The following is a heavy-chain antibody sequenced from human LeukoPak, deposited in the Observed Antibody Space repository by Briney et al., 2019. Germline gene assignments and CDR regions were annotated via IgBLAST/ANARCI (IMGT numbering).Heavy chain of an antibody. CDR1: GFIFSSYG. J-gene: IGHJ5*02. CDR2: ISYDGGNI. Sequence: GRSLRLSCAASGFIFSSYGMHWVRQAPGKGLEWVAVISYDGGNISYTDSVKGRFTISRDNSKNTLYLQMNSLRAEDTAVYYCARTVGYGDYNWFDPWGQGTLVTVSS. V-gene: IGHV3-30*03. D-gene: IGHD4-17*01. CDR3: ARTVGYGDYNWFDP.